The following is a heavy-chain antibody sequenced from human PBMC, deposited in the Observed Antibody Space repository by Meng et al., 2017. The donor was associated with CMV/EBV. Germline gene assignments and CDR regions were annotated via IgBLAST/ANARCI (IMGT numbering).Heavy chain of an antibody. CDR3: ARQVPEFFGKDYYYYGMDV. J-gene: IGHJ6*02. V-gene: IGHV1-69*05. Sequence: SSVNVSCKASGGTLIRYAISGVRQPPGQGLEWMGRIIPIFGTANNAQKFQGRVTITTDESTSTAYMELRSLRSEHTAVYYCARQVPEFFGKDYYYYGMDVWGQGTMVTVSS. CDR2: IIPIFGTA. D-gene: IGHD1-14*01. CDR1: GGTLIRYA.